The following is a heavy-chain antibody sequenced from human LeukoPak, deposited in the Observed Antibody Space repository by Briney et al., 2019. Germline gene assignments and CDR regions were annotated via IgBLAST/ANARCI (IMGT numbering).Heavy chain of an antibody. V-gene: IGHV3-23*01. D-gene: IGHD6-6*01. CDR3: AKDPSSSSQPLDY. Sequence: QSGGSLRLSCAASGFSFSSYAMSWVRQAPGKGLLWFSAISGSGGSTYYTDSVKGSFTISRDNYKNTLYLKMNSLRAEDTAVYYCAKDPSSSSQPLDYWGQGTLVTVSS. CDR2: ISGSGGST. J-gene: IGHJ4*02. CDR1: GFSFSSYA.